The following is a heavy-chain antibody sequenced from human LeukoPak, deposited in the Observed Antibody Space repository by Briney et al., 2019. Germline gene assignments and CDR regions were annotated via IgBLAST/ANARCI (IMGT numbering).Heavy chain of an antibody. CDR3: ARGMELTMVRGVFDY. Sequence: ASVKVSCKASGYTFTSYAMHWVRQAPGQRLEWMGWINAGNGNTKYSQKFQGRVTITRDTSASTAYMELSSLRSEDTAVYYCARGMELTMVRGVFDYWGQGTLVTVSS. CDR1: GYTFTSYA. V-gene: IGHV1-3*01. CDR2: INAGNGNT. J-gene: IGHJ4*02. D-gene: IGHD3-10*01.